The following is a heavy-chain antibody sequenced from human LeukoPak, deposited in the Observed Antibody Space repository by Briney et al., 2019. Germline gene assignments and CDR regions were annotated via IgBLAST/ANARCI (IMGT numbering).Heavy chain of an antibody. D-gene: IGHD3-3*01. CDR1: GYTFTGYY. Sequence: GASVKVSCKASGYTFTGYYMHWVRQAPGQGLEWRGWINPNSGGTNYAQKFQGRVTITADESTSTAYIELSSLRSEDTAVYYCARDSSGVAFDYWGQGTLVTVSS. V-gene: IGHV1-2*02. J-gene: IGHJ4*02. CDR3: ARDSSGVAFDY. CDR2: INPNSGGT.